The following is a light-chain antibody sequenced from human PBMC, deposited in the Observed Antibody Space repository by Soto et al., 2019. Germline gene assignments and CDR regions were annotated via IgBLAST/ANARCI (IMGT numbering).Light chain of an antibody. Sequence: QSVLTQPPSASGPPGQRVNISCSGSSANIGIPTVAWYQQLPGTAPKLLIFSNDQRPSGIPDRFSGSKSGTSASLAISGLQSGDEADYYCAAWDDSLTGYVFGTGTKLTVL. CDR2: SND. V-gene: IGLV1-44*01. J-gene: IGLJ1*01. CDR3: AAWDDSLTGYV. CDR1: SANIGIPT.